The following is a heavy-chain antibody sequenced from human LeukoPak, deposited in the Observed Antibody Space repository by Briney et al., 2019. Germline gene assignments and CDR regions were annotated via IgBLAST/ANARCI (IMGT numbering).Heavy chain of an antibody. J-gene: IGHJ4*02. D-gene: IGHD1-1*01. V-gene: IGHV3-66*02. CDR1: GFTVSSNY. CDR2: IYSGGST. CDR3: ARDYWSDGYFDY. Sequence: GWSLRLSCAVSGFTVSSNYMSWVRQAPGKGLEWVSVIYSGGSTYYAGFVKGRFTISRDNSKNTLYLQMNSLRPEDTAVYYCARDYWSDGYFDYWGQGTLVTVSS.